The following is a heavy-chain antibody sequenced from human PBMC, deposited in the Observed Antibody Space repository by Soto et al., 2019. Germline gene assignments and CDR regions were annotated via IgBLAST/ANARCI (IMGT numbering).Heavy chain of an antibody. J-gene: IGHJ6*03. CDR3: ARAIMTPGTYYIDV. CDR1: GFTVGTNY. Sequence: EVRLVESGGGLVQPGESLRLSCAASGFTVGTNYISWVRQSPGKGLEWVSVIYAAGHTYYPDSVKGRFTISRDKSLNTVSLQMSSLRVDDTAVYYCARAIMTPGTYYIDVWGKGTTVTVSS. D-gene: IGHD4-4*01. CDR2: IYAAGHT. V-gene: IGHV3-66*01.